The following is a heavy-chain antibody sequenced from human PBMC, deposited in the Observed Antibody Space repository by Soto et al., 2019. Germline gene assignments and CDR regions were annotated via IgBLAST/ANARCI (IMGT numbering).Heavy chain of an antibody. CDR1: GGSISSSNW. D-gene: IGHD6-13*01. CDR2: IYHSGST. V-gene: IGHV4-4*02. Sequence: KASETLSLTCAVSGGSISSSNWWSWVRQPPGKGLEWIGEIYHSGSTNYNPSLKSRVTIAVDKSKNQFSLKLSSVTAADTAVYYCARDRSSSSWYYFDYWGQGTLVTVSS. CDR3: ARDRSSSSWYYFDY. J-gene: IGHJ4*02.